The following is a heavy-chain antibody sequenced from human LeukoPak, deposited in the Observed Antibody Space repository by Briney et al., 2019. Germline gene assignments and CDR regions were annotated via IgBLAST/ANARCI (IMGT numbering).Heavy chain of an antibody. D-gene: IGHD2-8*01. CDR2: IYYSGST. V-gene: IGHV4-59*08. J-gene: IGHJ4*02. CDR3: ARHSPNGGYFDY. CDR1: GDSISTYY. Sequence: SETLFLTCTVSGDSISTYYWSWIRQPPGKGLEWIGYIYYSGSTNYNPSLKSRVTISVDTSENQFSLKLSSVTAADTAVYYCARHSPNGGYFDYWGQGTLVTVSS.